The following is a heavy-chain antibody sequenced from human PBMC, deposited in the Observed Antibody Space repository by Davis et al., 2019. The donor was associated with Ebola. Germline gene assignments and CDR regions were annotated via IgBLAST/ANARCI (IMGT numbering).Heavy chain of an antibody. J-gene: IGHJ6*02. CDR2: IYNGGST. Sequence: PSETLSLTCTVSGGSISSYYWSWIRQPAGKGLEWIGRIYNGGSTNYNPSLKSRVTMSVDTSKNQFSLKLSSVTAADTAVYYCARVGCSGGSCYSGYYYYGMDVWGQGTTVTVSS. CDR3: ARVGCSGGSCYSGYYYYGMDV. D-gene: IGHD2-15*01. V-gene: IGHV4-4*07. CDR1: GGSISSYY.